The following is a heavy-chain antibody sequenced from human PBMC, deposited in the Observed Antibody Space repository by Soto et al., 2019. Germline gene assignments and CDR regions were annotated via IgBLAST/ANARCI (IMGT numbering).Heavy chain of an antibody. CDR2: ISWNSGNI. D-gene: IGHD2-15*01. CDR1: GFTFDDYA. Sequence: GGSLRLSCGASGFTFDDYAMHWVRQAPGKGLEWVSGISWNSGNIGYADSVKGRFTISRDNAKDSLYLQMNSLRAEDTALYYCAQERMSGGRRFYFDSWGQATLVTVSS. V-gene: IGHV3-9*01. CDR3: AQERMSGGRRFYFDS. J-gene: IGHJ4*02.